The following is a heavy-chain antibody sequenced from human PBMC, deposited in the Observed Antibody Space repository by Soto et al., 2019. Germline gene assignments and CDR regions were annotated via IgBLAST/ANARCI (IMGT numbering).Heavy chain of an antibody. Sequence: GVSLRVSCAASGCTFGNAWMSWVRQAPGKWLEWISVISGSGASTYYADSLKGRFTISRDNSKNTLYLQMNSLRADDTAVYYCAKNNVVVVAASRHYFHYWGLGTQVTVSS. D-gene: IGHD2-15*01. J-gene: IGHJ4*02. CDR2: ISGSGAST. CDR3: AKNNVVVVAASRHYFHY. CDR1: GCTFGNAW. V-gene: IGHV3-23*01.